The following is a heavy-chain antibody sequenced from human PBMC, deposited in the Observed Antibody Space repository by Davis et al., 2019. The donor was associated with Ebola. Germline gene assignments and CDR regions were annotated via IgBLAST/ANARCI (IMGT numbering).Heavy chain of an antibody. CDR3: ARTDSSSWVGYFDY. D-gene: IGHD6-13*01. CDR2: IYYSGST. Sequence: MPSETLSLTCTVSGGSISSYYWSWIRQPPGKGLEWIGYIYYSGSTNYNPSLKSRVTISVDTSKNQFSLKLSSVTAAATAVYYCARTDSSSWVGYFDYWGQGTLVTVSS. J-gene: IGHJ4*02. CDR1: GGSISSYY. V-gene: IGHV4-59*01.